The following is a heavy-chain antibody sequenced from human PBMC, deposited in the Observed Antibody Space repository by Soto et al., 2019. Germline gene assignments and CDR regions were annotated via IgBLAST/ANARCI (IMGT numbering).Heavy chain of an antibody. CDR3: SRQQTAMRYDLDY. Sequence: QLQLKESGPGLVKPSETLSLTCTVSGDSISSSSYYWGWIRQPPGKGLEWIGSIYYSGNTYYNPSLKSRVTIPVDTSKNHGSLNLTSVTAADTAVYYCSRQQTAMRYDLDYWGQGTLVTVSS. V-gene: IGHV4-39*01. CDR2: IYYSGNT. D-gene: IGHD1-1*01. CDR1: GDSISSSSYY. J-gene: IGHJ4*02.